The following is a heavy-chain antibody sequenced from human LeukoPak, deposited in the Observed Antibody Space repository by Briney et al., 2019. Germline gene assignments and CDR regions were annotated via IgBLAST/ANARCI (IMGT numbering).Heavy chain of an antibody. V-gene: IGHV1-2*02. Sequence: ASVKVSCKASGYTFTGYYMHWVRQAPAQGLEWMGWINPNSGGTNYAQKFQGRVTMTRDTSISTAYMELSRLRSDDTAVYYCARALEYSSSSGPSDYWGQGTLVTVSS. J-gene: IGHJ4*02. CDR2: INPNSGGT. D-gene: IGHD6-6*01. CDR3: ARALEYSSSSGPSDY. CDR1: GYTFTGYY.